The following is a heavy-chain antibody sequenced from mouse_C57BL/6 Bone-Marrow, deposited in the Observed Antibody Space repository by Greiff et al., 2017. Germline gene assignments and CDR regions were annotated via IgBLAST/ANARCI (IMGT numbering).Heavy chain of an antibody. D-gene: IGHD2-4*01. J-gene: IGHJ1*03. CDR3: TTLNDYDWYFDV. Sequence: EVQVVESGAELVRPGASVKLSCTASGFNIKDDYMHWVKQRPEQGLEWIGWIDPENGDTEYASKFQGKATIPADTSSNPAYLQLSSLTSEDTAVYYCTTLNDYDWYFDVWGTGTTVTVSS. V-gene: IGHV14-4*01. CDR1: GFNIKDDY. CDR2: IDPENGDT.